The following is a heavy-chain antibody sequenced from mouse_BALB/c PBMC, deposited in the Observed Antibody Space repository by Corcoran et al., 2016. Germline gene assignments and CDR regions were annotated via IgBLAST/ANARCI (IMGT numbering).Heavy chain of an antibody. CDR1: GYSFTGYY. J-gene: IGHJ2*01. V-gene: IGHV1-26*01. D-gene: IGHD1-1*01. CDR2: INPYNGAT. Sequence: GTELVKPGASVKISCKASGYSFTGYYMHWVKQSHVKSLEWIGRINPYNGATSYNQNFKDKASLTVDKSSSTAYMELHSLTSEDSAVYYCARGGTVVAKDYWGQGTTLTVSS. CDR3: ARGGTVVAKDY.